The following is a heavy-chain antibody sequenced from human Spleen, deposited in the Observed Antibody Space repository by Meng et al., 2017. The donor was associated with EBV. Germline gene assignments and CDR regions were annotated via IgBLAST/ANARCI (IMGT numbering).Heavy chain of an antibody. D-gene: IGHD2/OR15-2a*01. Sequence: QVQGPRWGEGLLKPSGPLSPTCAVHGASIGGDYWSWIRQPPGKGLEWLGEINHSGKANYNPSLKSRVTISVDTSNNQLSLKLSSLTAADTAVYYCVRGGYYSPCDYWGQGTLVTVSS. J-gene: IGHJ4*02. CDR1: GASIGGDY. CDR2: INHSGKA. CDR3: VRGGYYSPCDY. V-gene: IGHV4-34*01.